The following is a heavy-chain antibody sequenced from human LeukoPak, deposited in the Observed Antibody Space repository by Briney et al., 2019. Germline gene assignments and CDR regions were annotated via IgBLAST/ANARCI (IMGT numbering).Heavy chain of an antibody. CDR2: IRDDGGER. D-gene: IGHD1-26*01. J-gene: IGHJ4*02. V-gene: IGHV3-7*01. CDR1: GFTFSSYW. Sequence: GGSLRLSCEASGFTFSSYWLSSVRQAPGKGLEWVANIRDDGGERYYVDSVKGRFTISRDNAKSSLFLQMNSLRAEDAAVYYCARDKPRGSYYGSIFDSWGQGTLVTVSS. CDR3: ARDKPRGSYYGSIFDS.